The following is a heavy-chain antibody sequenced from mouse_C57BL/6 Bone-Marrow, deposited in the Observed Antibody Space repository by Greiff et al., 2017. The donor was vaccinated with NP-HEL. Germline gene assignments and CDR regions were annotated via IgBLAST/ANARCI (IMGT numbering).Heavy chain of an antibody. CDR3: ATSLYYYGSSYDVDY. CDR2: IDPSDSYT. D-gene: IGHD1-1*01. Sequence: QSCKASGYTFTSYWMHWVKQRPGQGLEWIGEIDPSDSYTNYNQKFKGKSTLTVDKSSSTAYMQLSSLTSEDSAVYYCATSLYYYGSSYDVDYWGQGTSVTVSS. J-gene: IGHJ4*01. V-gene: IGHV1-69*01. CDR1: GYTFTSYW.